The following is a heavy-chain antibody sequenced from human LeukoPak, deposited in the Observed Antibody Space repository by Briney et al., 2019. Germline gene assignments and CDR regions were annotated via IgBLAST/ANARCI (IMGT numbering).Heavy chain of an antibody. Sequence: GGSLRLSCAASGFTFSSYAMHWVRQAPGKGLEWVAVISYDGSNKYYADSVKGRFTISRDNSKNTLYLQMNSLRAEDTALYYCAKDSDSSGYYLDYWGQGTLVTVSS. CDR1: GFTFSSYA. J-gene: IGHJ4*02. D-gene: IGHD3-22*01. CDR2: ISYDGSNK. V-gene: IGHV3-30*04. CDR3: AKDSDSSGYYLDY.